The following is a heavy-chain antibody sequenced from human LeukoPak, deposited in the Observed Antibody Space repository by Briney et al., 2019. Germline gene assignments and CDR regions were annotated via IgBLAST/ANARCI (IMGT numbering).Heavy chain of an antibody. Sequence: GGSLRLSCAASGFTFSSYGMHWVRQSPGRGLEWVSFISFDGSNEFYADSLKGRFTISRDNSKDTLYLQMDSLRAEDTALYYCAREEHDYVWGSYRYYYYYGIDVWGQGTTVTVSS. V-gene: IGHV3-30*03. CDR2: ISFDGSNE. CDR1: GFTFSSYG. D-gene: IGHD3-16*02. CDR3: AREEHDYVWGSYRYYYYYGIDV. J-gene: IGHJ6*02.